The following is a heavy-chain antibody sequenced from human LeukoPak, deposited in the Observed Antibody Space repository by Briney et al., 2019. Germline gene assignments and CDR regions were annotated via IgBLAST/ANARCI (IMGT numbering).Heavy chain of an antibody. J-gene: IGHJ3*02. Sequence: SETLSLTCTVSGDSISSGSYYWNWIRQPAGKGLEWIGRFYISGGTNYNPSLKSRVTISVDTSKNQFSLKLTSVTAADTAVYYCARVETKDAFDIWGQGTMVTVSS. CDR2: FYISGGT. CDR3: ARVETKDAFDI. CDR1: GDSISSGSYY. V-gene: IGHV4-61*02.